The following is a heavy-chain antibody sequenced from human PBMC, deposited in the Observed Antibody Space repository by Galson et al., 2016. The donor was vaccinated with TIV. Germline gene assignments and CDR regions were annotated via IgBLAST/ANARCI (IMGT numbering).Heavy chain of an antibody. Sequence: QSGAEVKEPGESLKISCKGSGYSFASYWIGWMRQMPGKGLEWMGVIYPDDSDTRYSPSFQGQVTISADRSIGTAYLQWNRLQATDTAVYYCARFYDYLWGNFDYWGQGTLLTVSS. CDR3: ARFYDYLWGNFDY. CDR1: GYSFASYW. D-gene: IGHD3-16*01. J-gene: IGHJ4*02. CDR2: IYPDDSDT. V-gene: IGHV5-51*03.